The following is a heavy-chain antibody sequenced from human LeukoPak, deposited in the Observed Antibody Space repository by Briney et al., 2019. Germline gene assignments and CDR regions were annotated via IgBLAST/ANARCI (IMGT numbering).Heavy chain of an antibody. CDR1: GGSISSYY. CDR3: ARVYGSRITIFGVVIIPSWFDP. CDR2: IYYSGST. V-gene: IGHV4-59*01. D-gene: IGHD3-3*01. J-gene: IGHJ5*02. Sequence: SETLSLTCTVSGGSISSYYWSWIRQPPGKGLEWIGYIYYSGSTNYNPSLKSRITISVATSKNQFSLKLSSVTAADTAVYYCARVYGSRITIFGVVIIPSWFDPWGQGTLVTVSS.